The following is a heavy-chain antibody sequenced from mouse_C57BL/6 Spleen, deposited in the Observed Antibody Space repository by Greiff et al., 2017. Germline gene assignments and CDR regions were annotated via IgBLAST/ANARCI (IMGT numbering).Heavy chain of an antibody. Sequence: QVQLKQPGAELVKPGASVKLSCKASGYTFTSYWMHWVKQRPGQGLEWIGMIHPTSGSTNYNEKFKSKATLTVDKSSSTAYMQLSSLTSEDSAVYYCAREQTSRRMDYWGQGTSVTVSS. CDR1: GYTFTSYW. V-gene: IGHV1-64*01. CDR2: IHPTSGST. CDR3: AREQTSRRMDY. J-gene: IGHJ4*01.